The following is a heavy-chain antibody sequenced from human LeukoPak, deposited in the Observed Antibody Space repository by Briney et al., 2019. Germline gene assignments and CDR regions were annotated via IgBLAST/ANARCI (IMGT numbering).Heavy chain of an antibody. CDR3: AKRSRSGSGWFDY. V-gene: IGHV3-23*01. J-gene: IGHJ4*02. CDR2: ISSAEGFT. D-gene: IGHD6-19*01. CDR1: GFTFSNYA. Sequence: PGGSLRLSCAASGFTFSNYAMAWVRQAPGKGLEWVSAISSAEGFTSYADSVKGRFTISSDNSKNTLYLQMESLRAEDTAVYYCAKRSRSGSGWFDYWGQGNLVTVSS.